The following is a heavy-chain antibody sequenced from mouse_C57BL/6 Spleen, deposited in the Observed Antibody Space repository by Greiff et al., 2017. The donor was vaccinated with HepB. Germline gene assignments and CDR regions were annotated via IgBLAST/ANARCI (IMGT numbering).Heavy chain of an antibody. V-gene: IGHV5-17*01. CDR3: ARDGNYEAMDY. J-gene: IGHJ4*01. CDR2: LSSGSSTI. Sequence: EVKLVESGGGLVKPGGSLKLSCAASGFTFSDYGMHWVRQAPEKGLEWVAYLSSGSSTIYYADTVKGRFTISRDNAKNTLFLQMTSLRSEDTAMYYCARDGNYEAMDYWGQGTSVTVSS. D-gene: IGHD2-1*01. CDR1: GFTFSDYG.